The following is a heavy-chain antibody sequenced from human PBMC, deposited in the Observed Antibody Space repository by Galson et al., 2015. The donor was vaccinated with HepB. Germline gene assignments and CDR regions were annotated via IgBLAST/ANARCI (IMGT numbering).Heavy chain of an antibody. J-gene: IGHJ3*02. D-gene: IGHD4-17*01. CDR3: ARVTVTTNDAFVI. CDR2: ISYDGSNK. CDR1: GFTFSSYS. Sequence: SLRLSCAASGFTFSSYSMHWVRQAPGKGLEWVAVISYDGSNKYYADSVKGRFTISRDNSKNTLYLQMNSLRAEDTAVYYCARVTVTTNDAFVIWGQGTMVTVSS. V-gene: IGHV3-30-3*01.